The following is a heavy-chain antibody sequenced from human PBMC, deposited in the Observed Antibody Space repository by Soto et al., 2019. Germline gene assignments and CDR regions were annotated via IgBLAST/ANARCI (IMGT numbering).Heavy chain of an antibody. Sequence: QVQLVQSGAEVKKPGASVKVSCKASGYTFTSYGISWVRQAPGQGLEWMGWISAYNGNTNYAQKLQGRVTMTTDTSQSTAYMELRRLRSDDTAVNYCARDMPPYYEFWSGYYLGLGCWGQGALVTVAS. CDR3: ARDMPPYYEFWSGYYLGLGC. V-gene: IGHV1-18*01. D-gene: IGHD3-3*01. J-gene: IGHJ4*02. CDR2: ISAYNGNT. CDR1: GYTFTSYG.